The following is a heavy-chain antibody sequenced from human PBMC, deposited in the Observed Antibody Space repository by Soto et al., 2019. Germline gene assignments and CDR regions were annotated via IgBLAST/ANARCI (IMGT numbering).Heavy chain of an antibody. V-gene: IGHV3-74*01. Sequence: EVQLVESGGGLVQPGGSLRLSCAASGFTFSRYWMHWVRQVPGKGLVWVSRMNSDGSTTNYADSVKGRFTISRDNAKNTLYLQMNSLIAEDTAVYYCVRWGWDTAMYDRWGQGTLVTVSS. D-gene: IGHD5-18*01. CDR2: MNSDGSTT. CDR3: VRWGWDTAMYDR. CDR1: GFTFSRYW. J-gene: IGHJ5*02.